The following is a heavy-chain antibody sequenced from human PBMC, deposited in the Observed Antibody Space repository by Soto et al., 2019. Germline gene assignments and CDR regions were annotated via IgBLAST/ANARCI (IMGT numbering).Heavy chain of an antibody. CDR3: ARAQYYDYVWGSYPSLFDL. V-gene: IGHV4-31*03. J-gene: IGHJ2*01. CDR2: IYYSGST. CDR1: GGSISSGGYY. D-gene: IGHD3-16*02. Sequence: QVQLQESGPGLVKPSQTLSLTCTVSGGSISSGGYYWSWIRQHPGKGLEWIGYIYYSGSTYYNPSLKSRVTISVDTSKNQCSLKLSSVTAADTAVYYCARAQYYDYVWGSYPSLFDLWGRGTLVTVSS.